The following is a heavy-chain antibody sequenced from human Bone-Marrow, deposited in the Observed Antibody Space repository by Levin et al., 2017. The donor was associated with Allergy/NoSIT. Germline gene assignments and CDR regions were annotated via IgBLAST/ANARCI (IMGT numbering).Heavy chain of an antibody. J-gene: IGHJ4*02. CDR1: GFTLSSYW. V-gene: IGHV3-74*03. Sequence: GGSLRLSCTASGFTLSSYWMQWVRKAPEKGLVWVSRINSDGSSTTYADFVKGRFTISRDNAKNTLYLQMNSLTVEDTAVYYCSREAGEFDHWGQGTLVTVSS. CDR3: SREAGEFDH. CDR2: INSDGSST. D-gene: IGHD7-27*01.